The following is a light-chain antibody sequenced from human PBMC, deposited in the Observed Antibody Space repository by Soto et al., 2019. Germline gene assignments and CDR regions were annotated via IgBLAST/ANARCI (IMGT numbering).Light chain of an antibody. J-gene: IGKJ1*01. CDR3: QPYSSYSEA. V-gene: IGKV1-5*03. Sequence: DIQITQSPSTLSASVGNGGTITCRASQSISSWLAWYQQKPGKAPKLLIYKASTLKSGVPSRFSGSGSGTEFTLAIRSLQSDDFAAYYCQPYSSYSEAFGQGTKVDIK. CDR1: QSISSW. CDR2: KAS.